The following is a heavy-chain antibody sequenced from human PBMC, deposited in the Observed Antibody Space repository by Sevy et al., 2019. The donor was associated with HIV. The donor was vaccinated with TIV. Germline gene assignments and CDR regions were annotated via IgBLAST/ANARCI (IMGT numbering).Heavy chain of an antibody. CDR3: ARGFYYYDSSGYYWP. Sequence: ASVKVSCKASGYTFTGYCMHWVRQAPGQGLEWMGWINPNSGGTNYAQKFQGRVTMTRDTSISTAYMELSRLRSDDTAVYYCARGFYYYDSSGYYWPWGQGTLVTVSS. CDR2: INPNSGGT. J-gene: IGHJ5*02. V-gene: IGHV1-2*02. CDR1: GYTFTGYC. D-gene: IGHD3-22*01.